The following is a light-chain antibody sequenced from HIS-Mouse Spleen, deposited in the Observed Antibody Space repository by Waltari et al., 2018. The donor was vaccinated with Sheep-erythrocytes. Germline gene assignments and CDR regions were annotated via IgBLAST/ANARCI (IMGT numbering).Light chain of an antibody. CDR2: EVS. CDR3: SSYTSSSSTLV. CDR1: SSDVGGYNY. Sequence: QSALTQPASVSGSPGQSITISCTGTSSDVGGYNYVYWYQQHPGKAPKLMIYEVSNRPSGVSNRFSGSKSGNTASLTISGLQAEDEADYYCSSYTSSSSTLVFGGGTKLTVL. V-gene: IGLV2-14*01. J-gene: IGLJ2*01.